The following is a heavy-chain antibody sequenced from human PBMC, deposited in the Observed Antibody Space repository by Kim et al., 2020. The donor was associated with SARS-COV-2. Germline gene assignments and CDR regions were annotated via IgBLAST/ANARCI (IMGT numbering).Heavy chain of an antibody. D-gene: IGHD4-17*01. V-gene: IGHV3-21*01. J-gene: IGHJ4*02. CDR2: ISSSRYI. CDR1: GFTFSSYS. CDR3: ARDRYGDYGFDY. Sequence: GGSLRLSCAASGFTFSSYSMNWVRQAPGKGLEWVSFISSSRYIYYADSVKGRFTISRDNAKNSLYLQMNSLRAEDTAVYYCARDRYGDYGFDYWGQGALVTVSS.